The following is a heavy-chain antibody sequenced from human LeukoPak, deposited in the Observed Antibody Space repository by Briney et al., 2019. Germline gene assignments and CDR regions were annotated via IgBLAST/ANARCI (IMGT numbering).Heavy chain of an antibody. CDR1: GGSISSYY. J-gene: IGHJ2*01. D-gene: IGHD7-27*01. CDR2: VYYSGST. V-gene: IGHV4-59*01. Sequence: SETLSLTCTVSGGSISSYYWSWIRQPPGKGLEWIGSVYYSGSTNYNPSLKSRVTISVDTSKNQFSLKLSSVTAADTAVYYCARGRNWGDFDLWGRGTLVTVSS. CDR3: ARGRNWGDFDL.